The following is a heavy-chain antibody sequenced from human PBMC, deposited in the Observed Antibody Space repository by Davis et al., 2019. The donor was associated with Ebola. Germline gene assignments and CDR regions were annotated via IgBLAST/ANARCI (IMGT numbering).Heavy chain of an antibody. CDR3: ARGSYGVYYYYYGMDV. Sequence: PGGSLRLSCAASGFTFSSYWMSWVRQAPGKGLEWVANIKQDGSEKYYVDSVKGRFTISRDNAKNSLYLQMNSLRAEDTAVYYCARGSYGVYYYYYGMDVWGKGTTVTVSS. V-gene: IGHV3-7*01. J-gene: IGHJ6*04. CDR2: IKQDGSEK. CDR1: GFTFSSYW. D-gene: IGHD5-18*01.